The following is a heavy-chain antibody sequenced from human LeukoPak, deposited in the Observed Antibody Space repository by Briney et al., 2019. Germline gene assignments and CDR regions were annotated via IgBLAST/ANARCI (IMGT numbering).Heavy chain of an antibody. CDR2: ISSGSSYI. CDR3: AKGDIVVVPAAKDEFGFDY. J-gene: IGHJ4*02. Sequence: GGSLRLSCAASGFTFSNYYMNWVRQAPGKGLEWVSSISSGSSYIYYADSLKGRFTISRDNSKNTLYLQMNSLRAEDTAVYYCAKGDIVVVPAAKDEFGFDYWGQGTLVTVSS. D-gene: IGHD2-2*01. CDR1: GFTFSNYY. V-gene: IGHV3-21*04.